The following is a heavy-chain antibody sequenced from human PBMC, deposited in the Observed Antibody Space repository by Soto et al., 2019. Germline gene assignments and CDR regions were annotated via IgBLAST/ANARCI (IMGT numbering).Heavy chain of an antibody. D-gene: IGHD3-22*01. CDR3: TTDRLYDSSGYYRATDY. CDR2: IKSKTDGGTT. Sequence: GGSLRLSCAASGFTFSNAWMSWVRQAPGKGLEWVGRIKSKTDGGTTDYAAPVKGRFTISRDDSKNTLYLQMNSLKTEDTAVYYCTTDRLYDSSGYYRATDYWGQGTLVTVSS. CDR1: GFTFSNAW. V-gene: IGHV3-15*01. J-gene: IGHJ4*02.